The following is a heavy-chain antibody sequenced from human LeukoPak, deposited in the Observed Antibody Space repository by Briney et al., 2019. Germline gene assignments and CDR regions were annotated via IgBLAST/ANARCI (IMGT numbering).Heavy chain of an antibody. J-gene: IGHJ6*02. CDR3: ARGGTGRGKEYYYGEDV. D-gene: IGHD1-14*01. Sequence: VASVKVSCKASGYTFTGYYMHWARQAPGQGLEWMGWISAYNGNTNYAQKLQGRVTMTTDTSTSTAYMELRSLRSDDTAVYYCARGGTGRGKEYYYGEDVWGQGTTVTVSS. CDR2: ISAYNGNT. V-gene: IGHV1-18*04. CDR1: GYTFTGYY.